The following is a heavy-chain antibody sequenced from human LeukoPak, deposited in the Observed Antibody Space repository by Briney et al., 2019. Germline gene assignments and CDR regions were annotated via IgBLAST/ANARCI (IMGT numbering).Heavy chain of an antibody. D-gene: IGHD3-10*01. CDR3: ARDSYGSGSEDAFDI. V-gene: IGHV4-39*07. CDR2: IYYSGST. CDR1: GGSISNNNYY. Sequence: SETLSLTCTVSGGSISNNNYYWGWIRQPPGKGLEWIGNIYYSGSTYYNPSLKSRVTISVDMSKNQFSLKVNSVTAADTAVYYCARDSYGSGSEDAFDIWGQGTMVTVSS. J-gene: IGHJ3*02.